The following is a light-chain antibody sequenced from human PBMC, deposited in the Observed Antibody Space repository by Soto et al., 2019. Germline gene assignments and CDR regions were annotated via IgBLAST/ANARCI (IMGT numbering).Light chain of an antibody. CDR3: TSWTTSTTMI. CDR1: SSDIGAYNF. V-gene: IGLV2-14*03. J-gene: IGLJ2*01. Sequence: QSALTQPASVSGSPGPSITISFTGTSSDIGAYNFVSWYQQHPGKAPKLMLYDVNIRPSGVSNRFSGSKSGNTASLTISGLQAEDEADYYCTSWTTSTTMIFGGGTKVTVL. CDR2: DVN.